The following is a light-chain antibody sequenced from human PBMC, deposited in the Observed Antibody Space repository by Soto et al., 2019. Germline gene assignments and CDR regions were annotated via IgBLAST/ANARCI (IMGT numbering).Light chain of an antibody. CDR1: QSISSY. J-gene: IGKJ1*01. V-gene: IGKV1-39*01. CDR3: QQSYSTPRT. CDR2: AAS. Sequence: DIQMTQSPSSLSASVGDRVTITCRASQSISSYLNWYQQNPGKAPKLLIYAASSLQSGVPSRFSGSGSGTDFTLTIRSLQPEDFTTYYCQQSYSTPRTFGQRTKVEIK.